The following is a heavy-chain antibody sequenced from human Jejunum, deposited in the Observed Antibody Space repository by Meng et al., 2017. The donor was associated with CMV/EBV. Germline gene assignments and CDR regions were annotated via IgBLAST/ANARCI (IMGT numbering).Heavy chain of an antibody. CDR2: TYYRSKWYN. CDR3: ARDYGTSRPFEY. CDR1: RDSVARTGAA. J-gene: IGHJ4*02. Sequence: QVQLQQSGPVLVKPAXXLPLTFPISRDSVARTGAAWNWIWQCPSRGPEWLGRTYYRSKWYNDYAVSVKGRIAINPDTSKNQFFLQLNSVTPEDTAVYYCARDYGTSRPFEYWGQGILVIVSS. D-gene: IGHD1/OR15-1a*01. V-gene: IGHV6-1*01.